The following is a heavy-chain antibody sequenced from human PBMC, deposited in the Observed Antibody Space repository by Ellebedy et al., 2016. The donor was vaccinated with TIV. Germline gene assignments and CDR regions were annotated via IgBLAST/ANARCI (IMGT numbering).Heavy chain of an antibody. D-gene: IGHD2-21*02. J-gene: IGHJ4*02. CDR2: IWYDGGNK. CDR1: GFIFSNYG. Sequence: GESLKISCEASGFIFSNYGMHWVRQAPGKGLEWVAFIWYDGGNKYYADSVKGRFTISRDNSKNTQYLQMNNVGAEDTAVFYCARNRHVERGDCLDYWGQGTLVTVSS. CDR3: ARNRHVERGDCLDY. V-gene: IGHV3-33*01.